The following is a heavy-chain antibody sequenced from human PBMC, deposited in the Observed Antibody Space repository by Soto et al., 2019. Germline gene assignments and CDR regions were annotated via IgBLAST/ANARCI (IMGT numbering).Heavy chain of an antibody. J-gene: IGHJ5*02. CDR1: GFSLSTSGVG. CDR3: AHFISYGDYGGNWFDP. CDR2: IYWDDDK. D-gene: IGHD4-17*01. V-gene: IGHV2-5*02. Sequence: QITLKESGPTLVKPTQTLTLTCTFSGFSLSTSGVGGGWIRQPPGKALEWLALIYWDDDKRYSPSLKSRLTITKDTSKNQVVLTMTNMDPVDTATYYCAHFISYGDYGGNWFDPWGQGTLVTVSS.